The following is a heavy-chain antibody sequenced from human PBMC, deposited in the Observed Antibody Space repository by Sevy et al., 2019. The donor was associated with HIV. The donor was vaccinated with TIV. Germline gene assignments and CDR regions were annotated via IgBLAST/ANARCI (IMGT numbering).Heavy chain of an antibody. CDR1: GYTFTGYY. J-gene: IGHJ3*02. CDR2: INPNRGGT. CDR3: ARDLRSEGAFDI. Sequence: ASVKVSCKASGYTFTGYYMHWVRQAPGQGLEWMGWINPNRGGTNYAQKFQGRVTMTRDTSISTAYMELSRLRSDDTAVYYCARDLRSEGAFDIWGQGTMVTVSS. V-gene: IGHV1-2*02. D-gene: IGHD3-10*01.